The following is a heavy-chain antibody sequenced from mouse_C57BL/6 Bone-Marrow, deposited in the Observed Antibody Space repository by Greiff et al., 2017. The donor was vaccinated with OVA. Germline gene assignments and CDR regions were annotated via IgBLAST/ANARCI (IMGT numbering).Heavy chain of an antibody. CDR3: ARIPSTLYYYAMDY. CDR1: GFSLTSYG. J-gene: IGHJ4*01. Sequence: QVQLKESGPGLVQPSQSLSITCTVSGFSLTSYGVHWVRQSPGKGLEWLGVIWSGGSTDYNAAFISRLSISKDNSKSQVFFKMNSLQADDTAIYYCARIPSTLYYYAMDYWGQGTSVTVSS. CDR2: IWSGGST. D-gene: IGHD6-1*01. V-gene: IGHV2-2*01.